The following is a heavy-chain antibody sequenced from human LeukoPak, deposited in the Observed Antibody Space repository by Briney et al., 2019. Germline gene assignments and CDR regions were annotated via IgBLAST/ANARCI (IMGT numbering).Heavy chain of an antibody. CDR3: ARHGDGSGSYRTDY. Sequence: SETLSLTCAVYGGSFSGYYWSWIRQPPGKGLEWIGEINHSGSTNYSPSLKSRVTISVDTSKNQFSLKQSSVTAADTAVYFCARHGDGSGSYRTDYWGQGTLVTVSS. CDR2: INHSGST. D-gene: IGHD3-10*01. V-gene: IGHV4-34*01. J-gene: IGHJ4*02. CDR1: GGSFSGYY.